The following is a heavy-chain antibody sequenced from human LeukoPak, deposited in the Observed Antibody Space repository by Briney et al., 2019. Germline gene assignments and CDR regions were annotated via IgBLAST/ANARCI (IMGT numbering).Heavy chain of an antibody. CDR1: GGSISSGGYS. D-gene: IGHD3-10*01. CDR3: AREDYYGSGLFDY. J-gene: IGHJ4*02. V-gene: IGHV4-30-2*01. CDR2: INHSGST. Sequence: SETLSLTCAVSGGSISSGGYSWSWIRQPPGKGLEWIGEINHSGSTNYNPSLNSRVTISADTSKNQSSLKLSSVTAADTAVYYCAREDYYGSGLFDYWGQGTLVAVSS.